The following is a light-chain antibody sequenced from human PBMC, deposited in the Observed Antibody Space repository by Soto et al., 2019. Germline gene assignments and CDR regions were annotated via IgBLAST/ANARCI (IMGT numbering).Light chain of an antibody. V-gene: IGKV1-5*03. CDR3: QQYNNNASWT. CDR2: KAS. CDR1: QSISAW. J-gene: IGKJ1*01. Sequence: DIQMTQSPSTLSASVGDRVTITCRASQSISAWLAWYQQKPGKAPKLLIYKASTLESGVPSRFSGSGSGTEVTPTISSLQPDDFATYYDQQYNNNASWTFGQGTKVQIK.